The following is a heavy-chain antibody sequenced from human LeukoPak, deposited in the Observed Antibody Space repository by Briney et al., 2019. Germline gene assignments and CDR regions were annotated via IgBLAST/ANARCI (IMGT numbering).Heavy chain of an antibody. J-gene: IGHJ3*02. V-gene: IGHV4-4*07. D-gene: IGHD3-22*01. CDR3: AREITMIVSDDAFDI. CDR1: GGSISSYY. CDR2: IYTSGST. Sequence: SETLSLTCTVSGGSISSYYWSWIRQPAVKGLEWIGRIYTSGSTNYNPSLKSRVTMSVDTSKNQFSLKLSSVTAADTAVYYCAREITMIVSDDAFDIWGQGTMVTVSS.